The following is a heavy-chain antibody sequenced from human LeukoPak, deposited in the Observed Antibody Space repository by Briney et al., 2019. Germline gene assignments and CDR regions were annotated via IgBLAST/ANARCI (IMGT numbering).Heavy chain of an antibody. D-gene: IGHD6-13*01. Sequence: SETLSLTCTVSGGSISSSSYYWGWVRQPPGKGLEWIGYIYYSGSTYYKPSLKSRVTTSVDTSKNQFSLKLSSVTAADTAVCYCARVYKSSWYQFDYWGQGTLVTVSA. J-gene: IGHJ4*02. CDR2: IYYSGST. CDR3: ARVYKSSWYQFDY. V-gene: IGHV4-39*01. CDR1: GGSISSSSYY.